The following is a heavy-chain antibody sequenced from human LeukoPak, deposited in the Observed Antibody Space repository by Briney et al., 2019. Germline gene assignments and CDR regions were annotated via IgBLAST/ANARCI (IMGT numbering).Heavy chain of an antibody. Sequence: GASVTVSCKASGYTFTSYSMHWVRQAPGQGLEWMGIINPSGGWTTYVQKFQGRVTITRDTSASTAYMELSSLRSEDTAVYYCARESQVGALDYWGQGTLVTVSS. V-gene: IGHV1-46*01. CDR3: ARESQVGALDY. D-gene: IGHD1-26*01. CDR1: GYTFTSYS. J-gene: IGHJ4*02. CDR2: INPSGGWT.